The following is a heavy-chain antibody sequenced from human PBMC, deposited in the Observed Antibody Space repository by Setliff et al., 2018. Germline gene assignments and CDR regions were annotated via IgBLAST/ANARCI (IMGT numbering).Heavy chain of an antibody. CDR1: GYSISSGNY. CDR2: ISHSGSA. J-gene: IGHJ4*02. Sequence: PSETLSLTCAVSGYSISSGNYWGWIRQPPGKGLEWIGSISHSGSAYYNPSLKSRVTISLDMSKNQFSLKLSSVTAADTAVYYCARLWRRIQQIDYWGQGTLVTVSS. D-gene: IGHD3-10*01. CDR3: ARLWRRIQQIDY. V-gene: IGHV4-38-2*01.